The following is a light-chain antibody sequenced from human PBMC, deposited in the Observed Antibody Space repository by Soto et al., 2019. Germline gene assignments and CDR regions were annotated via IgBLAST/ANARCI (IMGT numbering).Light chain of an antibody. Sequence: DIVMTQSPATLSVSPGRRATLSCKASQSVSSNLAWYQQKPGQAPRLLIYGASTRATGIPDRFSGIVSGTDFTLTISRLEPEDFAVYYGQQYGSSPSITFGQGTRLEIK. CDR2: GAS. V-gene: IGKV3-20*01. CDR3: QQYGSSPSIT. CDR1: QSVSSN. J-gene: IGKJ5*01.